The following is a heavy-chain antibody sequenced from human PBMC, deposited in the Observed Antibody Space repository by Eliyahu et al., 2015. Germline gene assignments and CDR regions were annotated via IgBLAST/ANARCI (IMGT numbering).Heavy chain of an antibody. D-gene: IGHD2-8*01. J-gene: IGHJ5*02. Sequence: QLQLQESGPGLVKPSETLSLTCTVXGXSXSRXXYYWGWIRQPPGKGLEWIGSIYYSGSTYYNPSLKSRVTISVDTSKNQFSLKLSSVTAADTAVYYCARYLRLCTNGVCYRGNWFDPWGQGTLVTVSS. CDR1: GXSXSRXXYY. CDR2: IYYSGST. CDR3: ARYLRLCTNGVCYRGNWFDP. V-gene: IGHV4-39*07.